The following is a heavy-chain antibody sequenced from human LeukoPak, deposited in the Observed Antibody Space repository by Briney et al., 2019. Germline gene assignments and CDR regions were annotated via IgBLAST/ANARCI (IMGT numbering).Heavy chain of an antibody. CDR2: ISSSSSYI. CDR3: ARVTVATVTTNEFDY. V-gene: IGHV3-21*01. D-gene: IGHD4-17*01. Sequence: PGGSLRLSCAASGFTFSSYWMNWVHQAPGKGLEWVSSISSSSSYIYYADSVKGRFTISRDNAKNSLYLQMNSLGAEDTAVYYCARVTVATVTTNEFDYWGQGTLVTVSS. J-gene: IGHJ4*02. CDR1: GFTFSSYW.